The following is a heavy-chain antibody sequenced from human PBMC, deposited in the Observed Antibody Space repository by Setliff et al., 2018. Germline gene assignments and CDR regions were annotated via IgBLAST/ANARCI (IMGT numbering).Heavy chain of an antibody. CDR1: GFYFKTHW. CDR2: IKEDGSQR. Sequence: GGSLRLSCAASGFYFKTHWMDWASQAPGTGLEWVANIKEDGSQRNYVDAVRGRFTVSRDNARNLLYLQMNSLRVDDTAVYYCSSYLVSWGQGALVTVSS. CDR3: SSYLVS. V-gene: IGHV3-7*01. D-gene: IGHD2-21*01. J-gene: IGHJ4*02.